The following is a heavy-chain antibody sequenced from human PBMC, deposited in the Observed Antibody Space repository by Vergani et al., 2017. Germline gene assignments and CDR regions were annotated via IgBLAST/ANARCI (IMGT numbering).Heavy chain of an antibody. CDR3: AKQYFVSGNYHFDY. D-gene: IGHD3-10*01. V-gene: IGHV3-23*01. CDR1: EFTFSNYA. J-gene: IGHJ4*02. Sequence: EVQLLESGGGLVQPGGSLRLTCAASEFTFSNYAMNWVRQAPGKGLEWVSGISGSGVSAYYTDSVKGRFTISRDNSKNMLFLQMNNLRTEDTAIYYCAKQYFVSGNYHFDYWGQGTLVTVSS. CDR2: ISGSGVSA.